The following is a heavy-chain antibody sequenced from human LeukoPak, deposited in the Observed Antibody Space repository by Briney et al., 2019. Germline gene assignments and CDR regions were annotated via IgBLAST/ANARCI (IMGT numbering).Heavy chain of an antibody. J-gene: IGHJ6*03. CDR1: GGSISSYY. CDR2: IYTSGST. Sequence: SETLSLTCTVSGGSISSYYWSWIRQPAGKGLEWIGRIYTSGSTNYNPSLKSRVTMSVDTSKNQFSLKLSSVTAADTAVYYCARERCSSTSCYSRYYYYVDVRGKGTTVTVSS. D-gene: IGHD2-2*01. CDR3: ARERCSSTSCYSRYYYYVDV. V-gene: IGHV4-4*07.